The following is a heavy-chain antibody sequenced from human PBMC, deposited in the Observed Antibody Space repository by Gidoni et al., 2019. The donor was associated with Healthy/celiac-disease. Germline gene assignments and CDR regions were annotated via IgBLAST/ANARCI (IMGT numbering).Heavy chain of an antibody. CDR1: GGSISSSSYY. D-gene: IGHD3-16*01. J-gene: IGHJ4*02. CDR3: ASGGTITPFDY. V-gene: IGHV4-39*01. Sequence: LQLQESGPGLVKPSATLSITCTVAGGSISSSSYYWGWIRQPPGKGLEWIRTIYYSGITYYNPSLKSRVTISVDTSKNQFSLKQSSVTAADPAVYYCASGGTITPFDYWGQGTLVTVSS. CDR2: IYYSGIT.